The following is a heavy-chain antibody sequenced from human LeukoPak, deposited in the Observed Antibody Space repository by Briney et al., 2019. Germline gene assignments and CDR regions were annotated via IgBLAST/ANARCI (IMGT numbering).Heavy chain of an antibody. CDR3: ASPSSHDCTNGVCYCFDY. D-gene: IGHD2-8*01. J-gene: IGHJ4*02. V-gene: IGHV1-46*01. CDR1: GYTFTSYY. CDR2: INPSGGST. Sequence: ASVKVPCKASGYTFTSYYMHWVRQAPGQGLEWMGIINPSGGSTSYAQKFQGRVTMTRDTSTSTVYMELSSLRSEDTAVYYCASPSSHDCTNGVCYCFDYWGQGTLVTVSS.